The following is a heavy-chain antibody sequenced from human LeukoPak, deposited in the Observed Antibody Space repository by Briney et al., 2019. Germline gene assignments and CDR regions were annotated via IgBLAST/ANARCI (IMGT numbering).Heavy chain of an antibody. V-gene: IGHV3-20*03. Sequence: GGSLRPSYAASGFTFDDYGMSWVRQAPGKGLEWVSGINWNGGSTGYADSVKGRFTISRDNAKNSLYLQMNSLRAEDTALYYCARGHDILTGDYYMDVWGKGTTVTVSS. CDR2: INWNGGST. CDR3: ARGHDILTGDYYMDV. D-gene: IGHD3-9*01. J-gene: IGHJ6*03. CDR1: GFTFDDYG.